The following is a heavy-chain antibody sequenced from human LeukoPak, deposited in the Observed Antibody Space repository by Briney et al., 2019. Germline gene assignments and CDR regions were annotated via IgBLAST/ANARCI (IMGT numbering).Heavy chain of an antibody. CDR3: ARDISPLDY. Sequence: GGSLRLSCAASGFRFSSYEMNWVRQAPGKGLEWVSYISSSGSTIYYADSVKGRFTISRDNAKNSLYLQMNSLRVEDTAVYYCARDISPLDYWGQGTLVTVSS. CDR1: GFRFSSYE. CDR2: ISSSGSTI. J-gene: IGHJ4*02. V-gene: IGHV3-48*03.